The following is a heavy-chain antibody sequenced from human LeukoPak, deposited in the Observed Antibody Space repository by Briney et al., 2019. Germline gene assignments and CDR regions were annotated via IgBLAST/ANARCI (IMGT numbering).Heavy chain of an antibody. V-gene: IGHV3-30*18. CDR3: AKGYSGSSIGVC. Sequence: GGSLRLSCAASGFTFSSYGMHWVRQAPGKGLEWVAVISYDGSNKYYADSVKGRFTISRDNSKNTLYLQMNSLRAEDTAVYYCAKGYSGSSIGVCWGQGTLVTVSS. D-gene: IGHD1-26*01. CDR1: GFTFSSYG. J-gene: IGHJ4*02. CDR2: ISYDGSNK.